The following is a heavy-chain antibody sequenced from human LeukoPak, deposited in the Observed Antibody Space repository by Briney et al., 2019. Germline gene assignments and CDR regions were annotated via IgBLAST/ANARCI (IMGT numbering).Heavy chain of an antibody. J-gene: IGHJ4*02. CDR1: GGSISSGDYY. CDR3: ARRGRYGATYFDY. D-gene: IGHD3-10*01. Sequence: PSETLSLTCTVSGGSISSGDYYWSWIRQPPGKGLEWIGYIYYSGSTYYNPSLKSRVTISVDTSKNQFSLKLSSVTAADTAVYYCARRGRYGATYFDYWGQGTLVTVSS. V-gene: IGHV4-30-4*08. CDR2: IYYSGST.